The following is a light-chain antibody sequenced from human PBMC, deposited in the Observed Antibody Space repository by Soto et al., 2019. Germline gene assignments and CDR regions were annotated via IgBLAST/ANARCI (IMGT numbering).Light chain of an antibody. CDR1: LSVSSN. CDR3: QQYNNWPPIT. J-gene: IGKJ5*01. CDR2: GAS. V-gene: IGKV3-15*01. Sequence: EIVMTQSPATLSVSPGERATLSCRASLSVSSNLARSQQKRGQAPRVLICGASTRATGIPATFSGSGSATAFTLTISSLQSEDVAVYYSQQYNNWPPITFGQGTRLEIK.